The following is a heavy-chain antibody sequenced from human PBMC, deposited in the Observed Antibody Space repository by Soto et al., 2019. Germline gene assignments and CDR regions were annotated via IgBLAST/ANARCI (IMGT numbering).Heavy chain of an antibody. V-gene: IGHV4-4*02. Sequence: SETLSLTCAVSGASFTSNNCWTWVRQPPGQGLEWIGEIYRTGSTNYNPSLKSRATISLDKSANQSSLKVTSLTAADTAVYYCASRDPGTSVDYWGQGTLVTVSS. J-gene: IGHJ4*02. CDR2: IYRTGST. CDR3: ASRDPGTSVDY. CDR1: GASFTSNNC. D-gene: IGHD1-7*01.